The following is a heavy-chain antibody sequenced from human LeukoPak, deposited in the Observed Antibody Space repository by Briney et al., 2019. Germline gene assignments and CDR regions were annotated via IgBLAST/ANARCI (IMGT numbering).Heavy chain of an antibody. CDR2: ISGSGGST. Sequence: PGGSLRLSCAASGFTFSSYGMSWVRQAPGKGLEWVSAISGSGGSTYYADSVKGRFTISRDNSKNTLYLQMNSLRAEDTAVYYCARTYYYDSSGYYYYYYYYMDVWGKGTTVTISS. D-gene: IGHD3-22*01. CDR1: GFTFSSYG. CDR3: ARTYYYDSSGYYYYYYYYMDV. J-gene: IGHJ6*03. V-gene: IGHV3-23*01.